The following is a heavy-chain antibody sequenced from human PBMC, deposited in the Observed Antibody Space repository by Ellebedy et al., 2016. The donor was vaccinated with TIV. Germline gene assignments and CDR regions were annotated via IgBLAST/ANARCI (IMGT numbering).Heavy chain of an antibody. CDR3: ARGRRYWYFDL. Sequence: SETLSLTXAVYGGSFSGYYWSWIRQPPGKGLEWIGEINHSGSTNYNPSLKSRVTISVDTSKNQFSLKLSSVTAADTAVYYCARGRRYWYFDLWGRGTLVTVSS. J-gene: IGHJ2*01. CDR1: GGSFSGYY. V-gene: IGHV4-34*01. CDR2: INHSGST.